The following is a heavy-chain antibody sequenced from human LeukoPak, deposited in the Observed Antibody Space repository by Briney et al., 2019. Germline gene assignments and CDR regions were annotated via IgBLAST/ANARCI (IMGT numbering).Heavy chain of an antibody. D-gene: IGHD2-15*01. CDR3: AKGLVVAAVPLVY. V-gene: IGHV3-30*02. CDR2: IRYDGSNK. J-gene: IGHJ4*02. Sequence: PGGSLRLSCAASGFTFSSYGMHWVRQAPGKGLEWVAFIRYDGSNKYYADSVKGRFTISRDNSKNTLYLQMNSLRAEDTAVYYCAKGLVVAAVPLVYWGQGTLVTVSS. CDR1: GFTFSSYG.